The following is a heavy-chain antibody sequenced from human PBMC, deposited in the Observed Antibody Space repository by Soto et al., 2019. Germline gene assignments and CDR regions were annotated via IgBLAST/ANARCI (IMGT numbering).Heavy chain of an antibody. V-gene: IGHV3-7*01. CDR3: ARVRGEDINVDYYYGMDV. CDR1: GFTFGSYW. J-gene: IGHJ6*02. Sequence: GGSLRLSCAASGFTFGSYWMSWVRQAPGKGLEWVANIKQDGSEKYYVDSVKGRFTISRDNAKNSLYLQMNSLRAEDTAVYYCARVRGEDINVDYYYGMDVWGQGTTVTVSS. D-gene: IGHD2-15*01. CDR2: IKQDGSEK.